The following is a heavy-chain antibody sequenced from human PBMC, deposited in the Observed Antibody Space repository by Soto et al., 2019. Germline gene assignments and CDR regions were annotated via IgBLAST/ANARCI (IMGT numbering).Heavy chain of an antibody. CDR1: GYTFTSYG. CDR2: ISAYNGNT. J-gene: IGHJ3*02. Sequence: QVRLVQSGAEVKKPGASVKVSCKASGYTFTSYGISWGRQAPGQGLEWMGWISAYNGNTNYEQKLQGRVTMTTDTPTSPAYKELRRLRSDDTAVYYCARYHVAGSFNDGDAFDIWGQGTMVTVSS. D-gene: IGHD2-15*01. CDR3: ARYHVAGSFNDGDAFDI. V-gene: IGHV1-18*01.